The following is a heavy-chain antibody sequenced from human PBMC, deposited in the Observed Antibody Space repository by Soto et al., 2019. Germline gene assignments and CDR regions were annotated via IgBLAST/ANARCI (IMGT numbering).Heavy chain of an antibody. V-gene: IGHV3-23*01. CDR1: GLTSSDSA. CDR2: ISGAGGST. Sequence: EVQLLESGGGLVQPGGSLRLSCAASGLTSSDSAMSWVRQAPGKGLECVSAISGAGGSTYYADSVKGRFTISRDNFKKMTYLQMDSLTVEDTAVYYSEKVLASPSRKGTYGMDVGGQGATVIVS. CDR3: EKVLASPSRKGTYGMDV. D-gene: IGHD6-6*01. J-gene: IGHJ6*02.